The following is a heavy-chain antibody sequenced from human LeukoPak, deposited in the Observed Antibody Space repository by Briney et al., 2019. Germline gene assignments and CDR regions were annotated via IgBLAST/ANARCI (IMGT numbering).Heavy chain of an antibody. Sequence: GGSLRLSCAASGFTISSNYMSWVRQAPGKGLEWVGRIRNKANSYTTEYAASVKGRFTISIDDSKNSLYLQMNSLKTEDTAVYYCATTPFCSSTSWYDYWGQGTLVTVSS. CDR2: IRNKANSYTT. CDR1: GFTISSNY. D-gene: IGHD2-2*01. V-gene: IGHV3-72*01. CDR3: ATTPFCSSTSWYDY. J-gene: IGHJ4*02.